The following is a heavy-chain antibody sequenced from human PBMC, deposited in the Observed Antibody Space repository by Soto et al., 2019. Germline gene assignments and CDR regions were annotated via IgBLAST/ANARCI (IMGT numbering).Heavy chain of an antibody. Sequence: ASVKVSCEVSGYTLTEFCMHWVRQAPGKGLEWMGGFDPEDGETIYAQKFQGRVTMTEDTSTNTAYMELRGLRSEDTAVYYCARVRQLIGSFYYYMDAWAKGTTVTVSS. D-gene: IGHD6-6*01. J-gene: IGHJ6*03. V-gene: IGHV1-24*01. CDR3: ARVRQLIGSFYYYMDA. CDR1: GYTLTEFC. CDR2: FDPEDGET.